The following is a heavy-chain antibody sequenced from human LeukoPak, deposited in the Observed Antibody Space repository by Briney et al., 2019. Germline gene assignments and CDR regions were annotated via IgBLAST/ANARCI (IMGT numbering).Heavy chain of an antibody. CDR2: ISSSGTPK. J-gene: IGHJ4*02. CDR3: ARVIVRYNYFDY. Sequence: GGSLRLSCGASGFIFSDYYMSWIRQAPGKGLEWISYISSSGTPKYYAGSVKGRFTISRDNSKNTLYLQMNSLRAEDTAVYYCARVIVRYNYFDYWGQGTLVTVSS. V-gene: IGHV3-11*01. CDR1: GFIFSDYY. D-gene: IGHD3-22*01.